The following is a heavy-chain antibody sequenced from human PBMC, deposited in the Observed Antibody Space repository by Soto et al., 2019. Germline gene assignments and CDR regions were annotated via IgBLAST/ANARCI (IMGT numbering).Heavy chain of an antibody. J-gene: IGHJ6*03. V-gene: IGHV3-21*01. CDR1: GFTFSSYS. CDR2: ISSSSSYI. D-gene: IGHD3-10*02. Sequence: EVQLVESGGGLVKPGGSLRLSCAASGFTFSSYSMNWVRQAPGKGLEWVSSISSSSSYIYYADSVKGRFTISRDNAKNSLYLQMNSLRAEDTAVYYCARAGGPKFGELPIYYSYYYMDVWGKGTTVTVSS. CDR3: ARAGGPKFGELPIYYSYYYMDV.